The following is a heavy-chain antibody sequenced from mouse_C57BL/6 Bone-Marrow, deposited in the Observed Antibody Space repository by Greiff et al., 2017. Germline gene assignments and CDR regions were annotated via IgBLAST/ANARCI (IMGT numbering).Heavy chain of an antibody. D-gene: IGHD2-3*01. J-gene: IGHJ3*01. V-gene: IGHV1-55*01. CDR3: ARSWGVRWFVAY. Sequence: LQQPGAELVKPGASVKMSCKASGYTFTSYWITWVKQRPGQGLEWIGDIYPGSGSTNYNEKFKSKATLTVDTSSSTAYMQLSSLTSEDSAVYYCARSWGVRWFVAYWGQGTLVTVSA. CDR1: GYTFTSYW. CDR2: IYPGSGST.